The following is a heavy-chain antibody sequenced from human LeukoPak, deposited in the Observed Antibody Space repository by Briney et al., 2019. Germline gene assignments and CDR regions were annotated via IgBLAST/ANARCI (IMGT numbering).Heavy chain of an antibody. CDR1: GFTFNSYA. J-gene: IGHJ4*02. CDR3: AKADSYVGNSQLFDF. Sequence: GGSLRLSCAASGFTFNSYAMSWVRQAPGKGLEGGSGIYGSGGRTYYADSVKGGLTSSRENVRNTLFLQMNSLAVEDTAEYYCAKADSYVGNSQLFDFWGQGILVTVSS. CDR2: IYGSGGRT. D-gene: IGHD3-16*01. V-gene: IGHV3-23*01.